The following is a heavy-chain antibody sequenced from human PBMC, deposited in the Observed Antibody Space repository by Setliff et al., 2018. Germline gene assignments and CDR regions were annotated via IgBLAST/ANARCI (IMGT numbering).Heavy chain of an antibody. CDR3: ARGKSYYYYMDV. V-gene: IGHV4-30-4*08. CDR2: IYSSGST. CDR1: GGSISSGDYY. Sequence: SETLSLTCSVSGGSISSGDYYWSWIRQPPGKGLEWIGYIYSSGSTYYNPSLKSRVSISVDTSKNQFSLKLSSVTAADTAVYYCARGKSYYYYMDVWGKGTTVTVSS. J-gene: IGHJ6*03.